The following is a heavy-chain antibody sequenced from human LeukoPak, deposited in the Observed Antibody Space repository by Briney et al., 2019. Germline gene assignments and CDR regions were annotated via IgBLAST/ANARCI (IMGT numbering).Heavy chain of an antibody. CDR1: GFTFSSYA. V-gene: IGHV3-23*01. CDR3: AKAIIYYYGSGSYYIH. Sequence: GGSLRLSCAASGFTFSSYAMSWVRQAPGKGLEWVSAISGSGGSTYYADSVKGRFTISRDNSKNTLYLQMNSLRAEDTAVYYCAKAIIYYYGSGSYYIHWGQGTLVTVSS. D-gene: IGHD3-10*01. J-gene: IGHJ4*02. CDR2: ISGSGGST.